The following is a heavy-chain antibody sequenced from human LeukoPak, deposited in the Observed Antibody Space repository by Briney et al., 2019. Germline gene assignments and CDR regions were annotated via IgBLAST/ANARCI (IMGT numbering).Heavy chain of an antibody. CDR1: GGSISSGGYY. Sequence: SQTLSLTCTVSGGSISSGGYYWSWIRQHPGKGLEWIGYIYYSGSTYHNPSLKSRVTISVDTSKNQFSLKLSSVTAADTAVYYCARDRLGSGSYRYFDYWGQGTLVTVSS. V-gene: IGHV4-31*03. CDR2: IYYSGST. J-gene: IGHJ4*02. CDR3: ARDRLGSGSYRYFDY. D-gene: IGHD3-10*01.